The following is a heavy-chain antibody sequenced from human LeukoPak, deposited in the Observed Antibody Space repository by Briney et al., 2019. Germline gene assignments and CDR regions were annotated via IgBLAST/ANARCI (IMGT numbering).Heavy chain of an antibody. V-gene: IGHV3-30*01. CDR2: ISYDGSNK. CDR1: GFTFSSYA. CDR3: ARDSLPREWLAHFDY. J-gene: IGHJ4*02. D-gene: IGHD6-19*01. Sequence: PGGSLRLSCAASGFTFSSYAMHWVRQAPGKGLEWVAVISYDGSNKYYADSVRGRFTISRDNSKNTLYLQMNSLRAEDTAVYYCARDSLPREWLAHFDYWGQGTLVTVSS.